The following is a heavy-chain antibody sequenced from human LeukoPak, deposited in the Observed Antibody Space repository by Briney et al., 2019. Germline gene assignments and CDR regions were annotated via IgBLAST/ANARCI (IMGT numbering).Heavy chain of an antibody. J-gene: IGHJ4*02. D-gene: IGHD6-13*01. V-gene: IGHV4-34*01. CDR2: INHSGST. CDR1: GGSFSGYY. CDR3: ARGEQAAAGTLAGAYYFDY. Sequence: SETLSLTCAVYGGSFSGYYWSWIRQPPGKGLEWIGEINHSGSTNYNPSLESRVTISVDTSKNQFSLKLSSVTAADTAVYYCARGEQAAAGTLAGAYYFDYWGQGTLVTVSS.